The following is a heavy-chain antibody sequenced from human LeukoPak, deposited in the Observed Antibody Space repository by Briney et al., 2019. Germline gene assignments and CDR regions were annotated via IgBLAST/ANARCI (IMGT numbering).Heavy chain of an antibody. Sequence: ASVKVSCKASGYMFSDYDVNWVRQAPGQGLEWMGWMNPTSGDTGYAQKFQGRVTMTRSMSRNTAYMELSRLRSEDTAVYFCARVVMKAFYYYYMDVWGKGTTIIISS. CDR2: MNPTSGDT. J-gene: IGHJ6*03. CDR3: ARVVMKAFYYYYMDV. D-gene: IGHD2-21*01. V-gene: IGHV1-8*01. CDR1: GYMFSDYD.